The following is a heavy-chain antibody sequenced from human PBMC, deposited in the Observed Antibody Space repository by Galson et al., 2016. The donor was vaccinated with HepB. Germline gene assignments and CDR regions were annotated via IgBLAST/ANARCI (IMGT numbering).Heavy chain of an antibody. J-gene: IGHJ2*01. CDR1: GSTFITYY. CDR3: ARALGSNSDWYVDL. CDR2: INAGGVST. D-gene: IGHD4-23*01. V-gene: IGHV1-46*01. Sequence: SVKVSCKASGSTFITYYIHWVRQAPGQGLEWMGVINAGGVSTIYAQKFQGRVTLTRGTPASIVYMELMSLRSDDTAIYYCARALGSNSDWYVDLWGRGTLVSVSS.